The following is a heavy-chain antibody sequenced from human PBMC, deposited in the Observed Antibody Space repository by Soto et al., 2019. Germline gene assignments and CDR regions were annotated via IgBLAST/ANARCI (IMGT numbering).Heavy chain of an antibody. CDR2: IIPIFGPA. CDR1: GGTFSSYA. Sequence: QVQLVQSGAEVRKPGSSVRVSCRASGGTFSSYAINWVRQAPGQGLEWMGGIIPIFGPANYAQRFQGRVTITADESTSTAYMELSSLRSEDTAVYFCARDTVTGTTPYLFDYWGQGTLVTGSS. CDR3: ARDTVTGTTPYLFDY. V-gene: IGHV1-69*01. J-gene: IGHJ4*02. D-gene: IGHD1-7*01.